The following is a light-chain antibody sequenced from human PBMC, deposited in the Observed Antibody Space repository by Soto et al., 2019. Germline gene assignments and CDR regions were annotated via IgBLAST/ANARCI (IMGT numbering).Light chain of an antibody. CDR3: QQYCSSRT. CDR1: QSVSSSY. V-gene: IGKV3-20*01. J-gene: IGKJ1*01. CDR2: GAS. Sequence: EIVLTQSPGTLSLSPGERATLSCRASQSVSSSYLAWYQQKPGQAPRLLIYGASSRATGIPDRFSGSVSGTDFTLTISRLDPEDFAVYYCQQYCSSRTFRQATKVEIK.